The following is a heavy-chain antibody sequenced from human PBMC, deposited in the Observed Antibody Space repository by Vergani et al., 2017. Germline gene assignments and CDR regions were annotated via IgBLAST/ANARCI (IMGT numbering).Heavy chain of an antibody. D-gene: IGHD2-2*02. CDR3: AKGSLGYCSSTSCYTNAADYYYYGMDV. V-gene: IGHV3-30*18. CDR1: GFTFSSYG. J-gene: IGHJ6*02. CDR2: ISYDGSNK. Sequence: VQLLESGGGLVQPGGSLRLSCAASGFTFSSYGMHWVRQAPGKGLEWVAVISYDGSNKYYADSVKGRFTISRDNSKNTLYLQMNSLRAEDTAVYYCAKGSLGYCSSTSCYTNAADYYYYGMDVWGQGTTVTVSS.